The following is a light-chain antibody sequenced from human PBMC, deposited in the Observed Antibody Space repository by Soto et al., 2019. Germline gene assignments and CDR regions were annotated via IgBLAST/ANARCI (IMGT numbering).Light chain of an antibody. CDR3: HQYDNSPFT. V-gene: IGKV3-20*01. CDR2: GAS. CDR1: QSVSNY. J-gene: IGKJ3*01. Sequence: EIVLTQSPATLSLSPGERATLSCRASQSVSNYLAWYQQRRGQAPRLLIYGASTRATGIPDRFSGSGSVTDFTLTIRRLEPEDFAVYYCHQYDNSPFTFGPGTKVDIK.